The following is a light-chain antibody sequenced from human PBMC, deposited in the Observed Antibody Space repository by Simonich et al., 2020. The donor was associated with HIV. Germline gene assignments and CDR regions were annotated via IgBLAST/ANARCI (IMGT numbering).Light chain of an antibody. CDR3: SSYTGSSTWV. Sequence: QSALTQPASVSGSPGQSITISCTGTSSDVGSYNLVSWYQQHPGKAPKLMIYDVSMRPSGVSNRFSGSKSGNTASLTISGLQAEDEADYYCSSYTGSSTWVFGGGTKLTVL. CDR1: SSDVGSYNL. J-gene: IGLJ2*01. CDR2: DVS. V-gene: IGLV2-14*02.